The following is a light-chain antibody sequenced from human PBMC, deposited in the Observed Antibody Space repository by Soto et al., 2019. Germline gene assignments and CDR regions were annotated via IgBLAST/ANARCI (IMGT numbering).Light chain of an antibody. V-gene: IGKV3-15*01. J-gene: IGKJ1*01. CDR3: HQYHLWPWT. CDR2: GAS. Sequence: EIVMTQSPATLSVSPGGRATLSCRASQSISDTLAWYQQKPGQAPRLLIYGASTRAPGFPARFSGSGSGTEFTLTISSLQSEDFAVYYCHQYHLWPWTFGQGTKVDI. CDR1: QSISDT.